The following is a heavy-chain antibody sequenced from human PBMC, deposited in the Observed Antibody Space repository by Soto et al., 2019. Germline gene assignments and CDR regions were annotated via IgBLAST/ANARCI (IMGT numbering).Heavy chain of an antibody. Sequence: ASVKVSCKASGYTFTSYDINWVRQATGQGLEWMGWMNPNSGNTGYAQKFQGRVTMTRNTSISTAYMELSSLRSEDTAVYYCARGHGPHWGSGYYYYYGMDVWGQGTTVTVSS. CDR1: GYTFTSYD. D-gene: IGHD7-27*01. V-gene: IGHV1-8*01. J-gene: IGHJ6*02. CDR3: ARGHGPHWGSGYYYYYGMDV. CDR2: MNPNSGNT.